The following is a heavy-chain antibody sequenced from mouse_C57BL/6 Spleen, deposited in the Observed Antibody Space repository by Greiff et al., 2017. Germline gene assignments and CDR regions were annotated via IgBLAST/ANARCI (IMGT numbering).Heavy chain of an antibody. CDR2: IHPNSGST. CDR3: ARGPHYYGSSYWYFDV. Sequence: QVQLKQSGAELVKPGASVKLSCKASGYTFTSYWMHWVKQRPGQGLEWIGMIHPNSGSTNYNEKFKSKATLTVDKSSSTAYMQLSSLTSEDSAVYYCARGPHYYGSSYWYFDVWGTGTTVTVSS. D-gene: IGHD1-1*01. V-gene: IGHV1-64*01. J-gene: IGHJ1*03. CDR1: GYTFTSYW.